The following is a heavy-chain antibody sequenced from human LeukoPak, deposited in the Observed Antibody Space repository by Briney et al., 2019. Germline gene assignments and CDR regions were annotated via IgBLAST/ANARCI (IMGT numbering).Heavy chain of an antibody. V-gene: IGHV4-30-2*01. CDR2: IYHSGST. CDR3: ARSAECSGGSCYSNWFDP. Sequence: SETLSLTCTVSGGSISSYSWSWIRQPPGKGLEWIGYIYHSGSTYYNPSLKSRVTISVDRSKNQFSLKLSSVTAADTAVYYCARSAECSGGSCYSNWFDPWGQGTLVTVSS. CDR1: GGSISSYS. J-gene: IGHJ5*02. D-gene: IGHD2-15*01.